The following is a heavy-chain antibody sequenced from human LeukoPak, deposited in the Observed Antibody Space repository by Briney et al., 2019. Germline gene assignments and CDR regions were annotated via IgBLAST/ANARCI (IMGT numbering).Heavy chain of an antibody. Sequence: ASVKVSCKASGYTFTCYYMHWVRQAPGQGLEWMGWINPNSGGTNYAQKFQGRVTMTRDTSISTAYMELGRLTSDDTAVYYCASAPGYSSSWKHWGQGTLVTVSS. CDR1: GYTFTCYY. CDR2: INPNSGGT. CDR3: ASAPGYSSSWKH. D-gene: IGHD6-13*01. J-gene: IGHJ1*01. V-gene: IGHV1-2*02.